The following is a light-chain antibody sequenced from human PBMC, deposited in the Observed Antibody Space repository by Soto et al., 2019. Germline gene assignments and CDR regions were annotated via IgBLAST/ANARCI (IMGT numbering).Light chain of an antibody. CDR1: QSISSSY. J-gene: IGKJ1*01. Sequence: EVVLTQSPVTLSLSPGDRATLSCRASQSISSSYLAWYQQKPDQAPRLLIYGTFNRVTGIPDRVSGDGSGTEFTLTINRLEPEDFAVYFCQQCGLSTLTFGNGNQVEV. V-gene: IGKV3-20*01. CDR2: GTF. CDR3: QQCGLSTLT.